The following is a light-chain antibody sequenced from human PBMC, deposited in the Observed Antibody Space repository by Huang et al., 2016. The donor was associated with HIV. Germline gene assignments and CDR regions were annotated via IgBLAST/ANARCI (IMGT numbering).Light chain of an antibody. CDR1: QRISSW. CDR2: DAP. J-gene: IGKJ1*01. CDR3: QQYNALPLT. Sequence: DIQMTQSPSTLSASVGDRVTITCRASQRISSWLAWYQQKPGRAPKLLIYDAPSLESGVPSRFSGSGSGTEFTLTISSLQPDNFATYYCQQYNALPLTFGQGTKVEIK. V-gene: IGKV1-5*01.